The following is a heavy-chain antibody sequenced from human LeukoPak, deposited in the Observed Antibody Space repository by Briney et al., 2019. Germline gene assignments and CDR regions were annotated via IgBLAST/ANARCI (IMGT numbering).Heavy chain of an antibody. CDR1: GFTFSSYA. J-gene: IGHJ4*02. V-gene: IGHV3-30-3*01. CDR3: ARDGGATMVRGVATYDS. CDR2: ISYDGSNK. Sequence: XRSLXXXXAASGFTFSSYAMHWVRQAPGKGMEGVAVISYDGSNKYYADSVKGRFTISRDNAKSSLFLQMNSLRAEDTAVYYCARDGGATMVRGVATYDSWGQGTLVTVSS. D-gene: IGHD3-10*01.